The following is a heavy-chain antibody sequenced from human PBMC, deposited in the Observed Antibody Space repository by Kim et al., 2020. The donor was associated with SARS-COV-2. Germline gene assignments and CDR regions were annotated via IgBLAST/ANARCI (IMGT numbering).Heavy chain of an antibody. J-gene: IGHJ6*02. Sequence: PSLKSRVTISVDTTKNQCSLKLSSVTAADTAVYYCAFTRTPYYYYGMDVWGQGTTVTVSS. V-gene: IGHV4-30-2*03. D-gene: IGHD3-16*01. CDR3: AFTRTPYYYYGMDV.